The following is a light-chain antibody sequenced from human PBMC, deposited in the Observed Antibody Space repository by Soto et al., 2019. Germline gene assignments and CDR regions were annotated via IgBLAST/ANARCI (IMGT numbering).Light chain of an antibody. CDR3: QQYTDWPLT. CDR1: QSISSNY. V-gene: IGKV3-20*01. J-gene: IGKJ1*01. Sequence: EIVLTQSPCTLSLSSGERVTLSWRASQSISSNYLAWYQQKPGQAPRLLIYGVSSRATGVPDRFSGSGSGTDFNLTISRLETEDFAVYYCQQYTDWPLTFGQGTKVDIK. CDR2: GVS.